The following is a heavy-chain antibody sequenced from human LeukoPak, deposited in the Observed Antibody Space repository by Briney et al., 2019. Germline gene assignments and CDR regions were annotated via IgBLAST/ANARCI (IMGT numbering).Heavy chain of an antibody. J-gene: IGHJ6*02. D-gene: IGHD3-3*01. CDR3: AKRVYYDFWSGYSTYGMDV. CDR2: ISYDGSNK. CDR1: GFTFSSYG. Sequence: PGGSLRLSCAASGFTFSSYGMHWVRQAPGKGLEWVAVISYDGSNKYYADSVKGRFTISRDNSENTLYLQMNSLRAEDTAVYYCAKRVYYDFWSGYSTYGMDVWGQGTTVTVSS. V-gene: IGHV3-30*18.